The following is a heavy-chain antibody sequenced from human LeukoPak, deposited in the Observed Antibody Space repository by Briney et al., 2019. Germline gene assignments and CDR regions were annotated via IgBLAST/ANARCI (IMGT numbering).Heavy chain of an antibody. CDR2: ISAYNGNT. V-gene: IGHV1-18*01. CDR3: ARDRSSLPPYYDFWSGYPNWFDP. CDR1: GYTFTSYG. D-gene: IGHD3-3*01. Sequence: LAASVKVSCKASGYTFTSYGISWVRQAPGQGLEWMGWISAYNGNTNYAQKLQGRVTMTTDTSTSTAYMELRSLRSDDTAVYYCARDRSSLPPYYDFWSGYPNWFDPWGQGTLVTVSS. J-gene: IGHJ5*02.